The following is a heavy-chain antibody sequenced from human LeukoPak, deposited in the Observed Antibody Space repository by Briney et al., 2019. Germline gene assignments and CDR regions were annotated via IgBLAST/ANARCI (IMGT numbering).Heavy chain of an antibody. Sequence: PSETLSLTCTVSGGSISSSSYYWGWIRQPPGKGLEWIGSIYYSGSTYYNPSLKSRVTISVDTSKNQFSLKLSSVTAADTAVYYCARDRLWGATQDWGQGTLVTVSS. CDR2: IYYSGST. CDR1: GGSISSSSYY. CDR3: ARDRLWGATQD. D-gene: IGHD1-26*01. V-gene: IGHV4-39*07. J-gene: IGHJ4*02.